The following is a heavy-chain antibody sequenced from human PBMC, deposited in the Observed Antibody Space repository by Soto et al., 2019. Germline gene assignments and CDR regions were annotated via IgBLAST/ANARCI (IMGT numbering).Heavy chain of an antibody. CDR1: GGTFNTYA. V-gene: IGHV1-69*19. CDR3: AGEFQVHTPAFVY. CDR2: ISPMFGAA. Sequence: QVQLVQSGAEMKKPGSSVKVSCQSSGGTFNTYAMNWVRQAPGQGPEWMGDISPMFGAANYAPKFQGRVTITADESTGTSYMQLSSLTSEDTALYFCAGEFQVHTPAFVYWGQGTLVTVSS. J-gene: IGHJ4*02. D-gene: IGHD3-10*01.